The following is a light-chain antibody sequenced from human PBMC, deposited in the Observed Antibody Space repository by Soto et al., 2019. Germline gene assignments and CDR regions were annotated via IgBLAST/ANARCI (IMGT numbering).Light chain of an antibody. CDR3: CSYVGSSTV. Sequence: QSALTQAASVSGCPGQSITISCTGTSSDVGSYNLVSWYQQHPGKAPKLMIYEVSKRPSGVSNRFSGSKSGNTASLTISGLQAEDETDYYCCSYVGSSTVFGGGTKLTVL. J-gene: IGLJ2*01. CDR2: EVS. CDR1: SSDVGSYNL. V-gene: IGLV2-23*02.